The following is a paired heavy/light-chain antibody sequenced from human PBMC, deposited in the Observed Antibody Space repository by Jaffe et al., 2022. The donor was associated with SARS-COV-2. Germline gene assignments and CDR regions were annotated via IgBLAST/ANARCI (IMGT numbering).Light chain of an antibody. V-gene: IGLV2-14*01. CDR1: SSDVGGYNY. J-gene: IGLJ2*01. CDR3: SSYTSSSPVV. Sequence: HSALTQPASVSGSPGQSITISCTGTSSDVGGYNYVSWYQQHPGKAPKLMIYEVSNRPSGVSNRFSGSKSGNTASLTISGLQAEDEADYYCSSYTSSSPVVFGGGTKLTVL. CDR2: EVS.
Heavy chain of an antibody. V-gene: IGHV3-30-3*01. J-gene: IGHJ4*02. Sequence: QVQLVESGGGVVQPGRSLRLSCAASGFTFSSYAMHWVRQAPGKGLEWVAVISYDGSNKYYADSVKGRFTISRDNSKNTLYLQMNSLRAEDTAVYYCAREGGSLAVAGTDGYYFDYWGQGTLVTVSS. D-gene: IGHD6-19*01. CDR2: ISYDGSNK. CDR3: AREGGSLAVAGTDGYYFDY. CDR1: GFTFSSYA.